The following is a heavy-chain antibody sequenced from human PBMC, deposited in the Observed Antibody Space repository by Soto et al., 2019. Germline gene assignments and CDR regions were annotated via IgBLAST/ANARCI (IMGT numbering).Heavy chain of an antibody. CDR2: ISGSGGST. CDR3: AKTGKAIFGVVTGHFMDV. CDR1: GFTFSSYA. Sequence: GCLRLSFAASGFTFSSYAMSWVRQAPGKGLEWVSAISGSGGSTYYADSVKGRFTISRDNSKNTLYLQMNSLRAEDTAVYYCAKTGKAIFGVVTGHFMDVWGQGTTVTVSS. J-gene: IGHJ6*02. V-gene: IGHV3-23*01. D-gene: IGHD3-3*01.